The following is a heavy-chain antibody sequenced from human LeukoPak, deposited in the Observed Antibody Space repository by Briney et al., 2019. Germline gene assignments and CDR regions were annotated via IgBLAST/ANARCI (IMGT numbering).Heavy chain of an antibody. CDR1: GGTFSSYA. Sequence: SVKVSCKASGGTFSSYAISWVRQAPGQGLEWMGGIIPIFGTANYAQKFQGRVTITADESSSTAYMELSSLRAEDTAVYYCARGDVSDAFDIWGQGTMVTVSS. CDR3: ARGDVSDAFDI. J-gene: IGHJ3*02. CDR2: IIPIFGTA. V-gene: IGHV1-69*13. D-gene: IGHD3-16*01.